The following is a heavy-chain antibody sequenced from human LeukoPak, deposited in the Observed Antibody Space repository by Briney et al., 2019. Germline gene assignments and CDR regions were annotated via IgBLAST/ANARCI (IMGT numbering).Heavy chain of an antibody. D-gene: IGHD3-22*01. V-gene: IGHV1-18*01. CDR1: GYTFTSYG. CDR3: ARVLYYYDSSGLYYFDY. CDR2: ISAYNGNT. J-gene: IGHJ4*02. Sequence: APVKVSCKASGYTFTSYGISWVRQAPGQGLEWMGWISAYNGNTNYAQKLQGRVTMTTDTSTSTAYMELRSLRSDDTAVYYCARVLYYYDSSGLYYFDYWGQGTLVTVSS.